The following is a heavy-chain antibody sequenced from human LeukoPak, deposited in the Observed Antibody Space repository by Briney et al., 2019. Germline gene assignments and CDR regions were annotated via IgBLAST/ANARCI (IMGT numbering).Heavy chain of an antibody. CDR2: MNPNRGDT. CDR3: ARVGYGGNFFDY. D-gene: IGHD4-23*01. V-gene: IGHV1-8*01. CDR1: GYTFTSYD. J-gene: IGHJ4*02. Sequence: ASVKVSCKASGYTFTSYDIHWVRQATGQGLEWMGRMNPNRGDTDYAQKLQGRVTMTTDTSTSTAYMELRSLRSDDTALYYCARVGYGGNFFDYWGQGTLVTVSS.